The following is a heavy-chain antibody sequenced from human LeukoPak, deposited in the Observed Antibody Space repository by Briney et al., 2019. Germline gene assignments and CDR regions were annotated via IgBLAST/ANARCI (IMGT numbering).Heavy chain of an antibody. D-gene: IGHD3-10*01. CDR2: IYTSGST. Sequence: SETLSLTYTVSGGSISSYYWSWIRQPAGKGLEWIGRIYTSGSTNYNPSLKSRVTMSVDTSKNRFSLKLSSVTAADTAVYYCARDRRITMVRGALGWFDPWGQGTLVTVSS. CDR3: ARDRRITMVRGALGWFDP. V-gene: IGHV4-4*07. J-gene: IGHJ5*02. CDR1: GGSISSYY.